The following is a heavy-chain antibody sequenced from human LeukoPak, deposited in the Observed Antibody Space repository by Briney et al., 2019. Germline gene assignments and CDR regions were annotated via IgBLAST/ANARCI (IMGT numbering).Heavy chain of an antibody. V-gene: IGHV3-21*01. CDR3: ARGPNWNNVYDYYYGMDV. CDR2: INSRSSYI. Sequence: LGGSLRHSCAPSGFTLSSYSMNWVRPAPGKGLEWVASINSRSSYIYYADSMEGRFTISRDNAKNSLYLQMNSLRAEDTAVYYCARGPNWNNVYDYYYGMDVWGQGATVSVCS. D-gene: IGHD1/OR15-1a*01. CDR1: GFTLSSYS. J-gene: IGHJ6*02.